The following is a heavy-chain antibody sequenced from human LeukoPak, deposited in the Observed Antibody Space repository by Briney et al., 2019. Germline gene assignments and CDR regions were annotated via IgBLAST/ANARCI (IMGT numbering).Heavy chain of an antibody. CDR1: GGSISSGDYY. Sequence: SETLSLTCTVSGGSISSGDYYWSWIRQPPGKGLEWIGYIYYSGSTYYNPSLKSRVTISVDTSKNQFSLKLSSVTAADTAVYYCARLGDYGDYVFWGQGTMVTVSS. CDR2: IYYSGST. CDR3: ARLGDYGDYVF. D-gene: IGHD4-17*01. J-gene: IGHJ3*01. V-gene: IGHV4-30-4*01.